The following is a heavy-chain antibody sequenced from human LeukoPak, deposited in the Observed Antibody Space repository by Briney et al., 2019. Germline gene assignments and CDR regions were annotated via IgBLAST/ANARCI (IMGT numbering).Heavy chain of an antibody. V-gene: IGHV1-69*06. J-gene: IGHJ4*02. D-gene: IGHD5-18*01. Sequence: SVKVSCKASGYTFTGYYMHWVRQAPGQGLEWMGGIIPIFGTANYAQKFQGRVTITADKSTSTAYMELSSLRSEDTAVYYCASRMDKGRGYSYGVDYWGQGTLVTVSS. CDR1: GYTFTGYY. CDR3: ASRMDKGRGYSYGVDY. CDR2: IIPIFGTA.